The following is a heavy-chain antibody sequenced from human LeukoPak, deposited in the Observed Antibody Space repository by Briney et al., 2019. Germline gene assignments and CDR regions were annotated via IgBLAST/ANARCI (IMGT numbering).Heavy chain of an antibody. V-gene: IGHV1-3*01. J-gene: IGHJ4*02. CDR1: GYTFTSYA. Sequence: ASVKVSCKASGYTFTSYAMHWVRQAPGQRLEGMGWINAGNGNTKYSQKFQGRVTITRDTSASTAYMELSSLRSEDTAVYYCARGPKYNWNDGPVDYWGQGTLVTASS. D-gene: IGHD1-1*01. CDR3: ARGPKYNWNDGPVDY. CDR2: INAGNGNT.